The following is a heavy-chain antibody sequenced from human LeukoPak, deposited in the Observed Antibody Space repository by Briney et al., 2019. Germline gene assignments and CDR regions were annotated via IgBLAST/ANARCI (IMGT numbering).Heavy chain of an antibody. CDR1: GFTFSSYA. V-gene: IGHV3-23*01. D-gene: IGHD3-16*01. CDR3: AKDACGGVVMVRPIDY. J-gene: IGHJ4*02. CDR2: ISGSGGST. Sequence: GGSLRLSCAASGFTFSSYAMSWVRQAPGKGLEWVSAISGSGGSTYYADSVKGRFTISRDNSKNTLYLQMNSLRAEGTAVYYCAKDACGGVVMVRPIDYWGQGTLVTVSS.